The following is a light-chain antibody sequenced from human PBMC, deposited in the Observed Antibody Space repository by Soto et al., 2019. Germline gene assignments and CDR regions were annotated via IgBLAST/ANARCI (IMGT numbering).Light chain of an antibody. Sequence: IVLTQSPGTLSLSPGEGAALSCRTSQSISSSYLARYQQKPGQAPRLLIYAASSRATGITNRFNCSGSGTDVTLTISRLEPAEFEVYYCHLYGGSHMFSVGQGTKLEIK. CDR3: HLYGGSHMFS. CDR2: AAS. J-gene: IGKJ2*01. V-gene: IGKV3-20*01. CDR1: QSISSSY.